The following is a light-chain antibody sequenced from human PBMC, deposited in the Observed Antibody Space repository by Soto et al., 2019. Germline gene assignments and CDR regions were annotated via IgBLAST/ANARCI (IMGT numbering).Light chain of an antibody. Sequence: EIVLTQSSGTLSLSPGERVTLSCRASQSVSSNYLAWYQQKSGQAPRLLIYRASTRATGIPDRVSGSGSGTDFSHIISTLEPEDSAVYYCQQYAASPLTFGGGTKLEIK. V-gene: IGKV3-20*01. CDR2: RAS. CDR3: QQYAASPLT. J-gene: IGKJ4*01. CDR1: QSVSSNY.